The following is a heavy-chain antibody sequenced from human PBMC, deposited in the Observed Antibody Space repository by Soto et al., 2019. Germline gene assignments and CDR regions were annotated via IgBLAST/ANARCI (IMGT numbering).Heavy chain of an antibody. Sequence: SETLSLTCTVSGGSISSSSYYWGWIRQPPGKGLEWIGSIYYSGSTYYNPSLKSRVTIPVDTSKNQFSLKLSSVTAADTAVYYCARSIAAAGTASFDFDYWGQGTLVTVSS. CDR2: IYYSGST. CDR1: GGSISSSSYY. D-gene: IGHD6-13*01. V-gene: IGHV4-39*01. CDR3: ARSIAAAGTASFDFDY. J-gene: IGHJ4*02.